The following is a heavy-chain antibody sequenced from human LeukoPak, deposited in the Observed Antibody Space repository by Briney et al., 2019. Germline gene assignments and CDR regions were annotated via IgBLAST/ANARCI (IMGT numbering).Heavy chain of an antibody. CDR2: ISYDGSNK. J-gene: IGHJ4*02. D-gene: IGHD2-15*01. CDR3: AKAWTVVGFDY. V-gene: IGHV3-30*18. CDR1: GFTFSSYG. Sequence: QPGGSLRLSCAASGFTFSSYGMHWVRQAPGKGLEWVAVISYDGSNKYYADSVKGRFTISRDNSKNTLYLQMNSLRAEDTAVYYCAKAWTVVGFDYWGQGTLVTVSS.